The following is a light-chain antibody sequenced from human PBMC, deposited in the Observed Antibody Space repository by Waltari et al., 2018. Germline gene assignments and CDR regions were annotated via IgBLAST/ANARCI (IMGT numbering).Light chain of an antibody. J-gene: IGKJ4*01. Sequence: ETVMTQSPATLSVSPGEGATLLCRTSQTVSSNLAWYQQKPDQVTRRLIYGASTRATGSPARCRGSGSGTEFTLTISGLQSEDFATYYCQQYNDWPPQLTFGGGTRV. CDR2: GAS. V-gene: IGKV3-15*01. CDR1: QTVSSN. CDR3: QQYNDWPPQLT.